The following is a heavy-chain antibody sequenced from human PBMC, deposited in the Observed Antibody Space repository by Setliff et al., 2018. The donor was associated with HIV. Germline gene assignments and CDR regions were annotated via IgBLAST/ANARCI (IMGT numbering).Heavy chain of an antibody. D-gene: IGHD2-8*01. J-gene: IGHJ3*02. CDR1: GYTFTSYP. CDR3: ATKLYCTNGVCLDAFDI. V-gene: IGHV1-3*01. CDR2: INAGNGHT. Sequence: ASVKVSCKASGYTFTSYPLHWVRQAPGQRLEWMGWINAGNGHTKYSQKFQGRVTITRDTSASTAYMELSSLRSEDTAVYYCATKLYCTNGVCLDAFDIWGQGTMVTVSS.